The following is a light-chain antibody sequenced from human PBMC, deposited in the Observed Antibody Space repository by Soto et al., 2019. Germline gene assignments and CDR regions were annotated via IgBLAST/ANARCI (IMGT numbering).Light chain of an antibody. J-gene: IGLJ1*01. Sequence: QSALTQPASVSGSPGQSIAIACTGTSSDVGAYDYVSWYQQHPGKAPKVMIYDVTNRPSGVSNRFSGSKSGNTASVTISGLQAEDEADYYCSSYTSSSTYVFGTGTKVTVL. CDR2: DVT. CDR3: SSYTSSSTYV. CDR1: SSDVGAYDY. V-gene: IGLV2-14*01.